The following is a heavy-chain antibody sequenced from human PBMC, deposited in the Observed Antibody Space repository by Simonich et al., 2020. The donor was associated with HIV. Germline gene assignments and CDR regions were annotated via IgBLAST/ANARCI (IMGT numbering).Heavy chain of an antibody. CDR3: TSSDYDSSDYYYRYFQH. CDR1: GFTFGDYA. V-gene: IGHV3-49*03. Sequence: EVQLVESGGGLVQPGRSLRLSCTASGFTFGDYAMSWFRQAPGKGLEWVGFIRSKAYGGTTEYAASVKGRFTSSRDDSKSIAYLQMNSLKTEDTAVYYCTSSDYDSSDYYYRYFQHWGQGTLVTVSS. CDR2: IRSKAYGGTT. D-gene: IGHD3-22*01. J-gene: IGHJ1*01.